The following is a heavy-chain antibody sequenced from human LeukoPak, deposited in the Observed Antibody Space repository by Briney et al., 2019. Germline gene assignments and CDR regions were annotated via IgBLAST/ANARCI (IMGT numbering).Heavy chain of an antibody. J-gene: IGHJ4*02. CDR2: IYTSGST. V-gene: IGHV4-4*07. CDR3: ARAGYSGSYSYFDY. Sequence: SETLSLTCTVSGGSISNYYWSWIRQPAGKELEWIGRIYTSGSTNYNPSLKSRVTISVDKSKNQFSLKLSSVTAADTAVYYCARAGYSGSYSYFDYWGQGTLVTVSS. D-gene: IGHD1-26*01. CDR1: GGSISNYY.